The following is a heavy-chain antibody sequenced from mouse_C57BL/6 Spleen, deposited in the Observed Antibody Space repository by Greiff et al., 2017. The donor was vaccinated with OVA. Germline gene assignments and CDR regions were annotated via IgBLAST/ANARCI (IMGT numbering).Heavy chain of an antibody. CDR1: GYTFTIYW. J-gene: IGHJ2*01. CDR2: IDPSDSYT. D-gene: IGHD4-1*01. CDR3: ARRLTGGSFDY. Sequence: VQLQQPGAELVKPGASVKLSCKASGYTFTIYWMQWVKQRPGQGLEWIGEIDPSDSYTNYNQKFKGKATLTVDTSSSTAYMQRGSLTSEDSAVYYCARRLTGGSFDYWGQGTTLTVSS. V-gene: IGHV1-50*01.